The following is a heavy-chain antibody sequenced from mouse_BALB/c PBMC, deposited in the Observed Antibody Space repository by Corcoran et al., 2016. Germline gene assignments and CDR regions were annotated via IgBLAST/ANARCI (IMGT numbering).Heavy chain of an antibody. CDR2: ILPGSGST. CDR1: GYTFSSYW. V-gene: IGHV1-9*01. J-gene: IGHJ4*01. CDR3: ASYYDYDYAMGY. Sequence: QVQLQQSGAELMKPGASVKISCKATGYTFSSYWIEWVKQRPGHGLEWIGEILPGSGSTNYNEKFKGKATFTADTSSNTVYMQLSSLTSEDSDVYYCASYYDYDYAMGYWGQGTSVTVSS. D-gene: IGHD2-4*01.